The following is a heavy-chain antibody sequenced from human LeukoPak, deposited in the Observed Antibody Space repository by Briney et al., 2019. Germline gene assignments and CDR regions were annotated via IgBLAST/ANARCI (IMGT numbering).Heavy chain of an antibody. Sequence: PSETLSLTCTVSGGSISSSSYYWGWVRQPPGKGLEWIGSIYYSGSTYYNPSLKSRVTISVDTSKNQFSLKLSSVTAADTAVYYCARYDSSGSLDYWGQGTLVTVSS. V-gene: IGHV4-39*07. CDR3: ARYDSSGSLDY. J-gene: IGHJ4*02. CDR1: GGSISSSSYY. D-gene: IGHD3-22*01. CDR2: IYYSGST.